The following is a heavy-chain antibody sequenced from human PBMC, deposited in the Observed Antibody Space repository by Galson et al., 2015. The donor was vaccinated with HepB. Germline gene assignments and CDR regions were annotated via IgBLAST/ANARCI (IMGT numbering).Heavy chain of an antibody. J-gene: IGHJ6*02. D-gene: IGHD3-3*01. CDR2: IIPIFGTA. CDR3: ARSTVRRFLEWSFYYYGMDV. CDR1: GGTFSSYA. Sequence: SVKVSCKASGGTFSSYAISWVRQAPGQGLEWMGGIIPIFGTANYAQKFQGRVTITADESTSTAYMELSSLRSEDTAVYYCARSTVRRFLEWSFYYYGMDVWGQGTTVTVSS. V-gene: IGHV1-69*13.